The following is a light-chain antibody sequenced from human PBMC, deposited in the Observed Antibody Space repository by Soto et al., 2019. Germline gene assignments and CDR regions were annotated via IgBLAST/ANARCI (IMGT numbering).Light chain of an antibody. Sequence: EIVLTQSPATLSLSPGERATLSCRASQSVSSYFAWYQQKPGQAPRLLIYDASNRATGIPARFSGSGSGTDFTLNISSLEPEDFAVYYCQQRLNWPPLTFGGGTKVEIK. V-gene: IGKV3-11*01. CDR3: QQRLNWPPLT. CDR2: DAS. CDR1: QSVSSY. J-gene: IGKJ4*01.